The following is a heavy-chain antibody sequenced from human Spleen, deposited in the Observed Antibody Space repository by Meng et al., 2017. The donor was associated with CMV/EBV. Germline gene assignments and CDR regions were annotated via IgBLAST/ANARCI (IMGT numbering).Heavy chain of an antibody. Sequence: GESLKISCVGSGFTFGTHSIYWVRQAPGKGLEWVAAISFDGSIKHYADSVKGRFTISRDNAKNSLYLQMNSLRAEDTAVYYCASTYYYDSSGVFDPWGQGTLVTVSS. CDR1: GFTFGTHS. V-gene: IGHV3-30*04. CDR2: ISFDGSIK. D-gene: IGHD3-22*01. J-gene: IGHJ5*02. CDR3: ASTYYYDSSGVFDP.